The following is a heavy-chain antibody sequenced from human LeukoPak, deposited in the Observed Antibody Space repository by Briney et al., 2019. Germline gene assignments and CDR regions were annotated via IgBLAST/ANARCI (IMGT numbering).Heavy chain of an antibody. J-gene: IGHJ4*02. D-gene: IGHD2-8*01. Sequence: GGSLRLSCTASGFTFSTSDMAWFRQAPGKGLEWVSYTSSSSSFAYYADSVKGRFTISRDNAKNSLFLQMNSLRAEDTAVYYCAWGVGKNWGQGTLVTVSS. CDR2: TSSSSSFA. CDR1: GFTFSTSD. V-gene: IGHV3-21*05. CDR3: AWGVGKN.